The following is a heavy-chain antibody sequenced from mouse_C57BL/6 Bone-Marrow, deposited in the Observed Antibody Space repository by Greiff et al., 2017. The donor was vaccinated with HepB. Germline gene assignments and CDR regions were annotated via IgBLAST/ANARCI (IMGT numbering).Heavy chain of an antibody. CDR1: GFTFSSYT. CDR2: ISGGGGNT. V-gene: IGHV5-9*01. J-gene: IGHJ1*03. D-gene: IGHD2-3*01. CDR3: ARQIYDGYLWYFDV. Sequence: EVKLVESGGGLVKPGGSLKLSCAASGFTFSSYTMSWVRQTPEKRLEWVATISGGGGNTYYTDSVKGRFTISRDNAKNTLYLQMSSLRSEDTALYYCARQIYDGYLWYFDVWGTGTTVTVSS.